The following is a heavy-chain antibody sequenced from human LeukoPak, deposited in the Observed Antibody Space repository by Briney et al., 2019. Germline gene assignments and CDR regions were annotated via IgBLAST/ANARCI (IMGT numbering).Heavy chain of an antibody. J-gene: IGHJ6*03. CDR2: IRSKAYGGTT. CDR1: GFTFGDYA. V-gene: IGHV3-49*03. CDR3: TRDQGLYYYYYYMDV. Sequence: GGSLRLSCTASGFTFGDYAMSWFRQAPGKGLEWVGFIRSKAYGGTTEYAASVKGRFTISRDDSKSIAYLQMNSLKTEDTAVYYCTRDQGLYYYYYYMDVWGKGTTVTVSS.